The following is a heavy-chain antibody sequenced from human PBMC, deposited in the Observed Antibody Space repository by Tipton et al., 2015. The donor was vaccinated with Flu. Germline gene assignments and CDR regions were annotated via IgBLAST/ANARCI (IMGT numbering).Heavy chain of an antibody. CDR3: ARDGAGYNGAFDM. Sequence: QLVQSGAEMKKPGASVKVSCKASGYNFTAHYIHWVRQAPGQGLEWMGWINPHSGGTHYAQKFQGRVTMTRDTSISTASMELSRLSSDDTAMYYCARDGAGYNGAFDMWDQGTMVTVSS. D-gene: IGHD5-24*01. CDR1: GYNFTAHY. V-gene: IGHV1-2*02. CDR2: INPHSGGT. J-gene: IGHJ3*02.